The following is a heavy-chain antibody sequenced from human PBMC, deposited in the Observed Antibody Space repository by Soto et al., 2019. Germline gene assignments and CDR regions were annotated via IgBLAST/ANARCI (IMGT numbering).Heavy chain of an antibody. J-gene: IGHJ4*02. Sequence: QVQLVESGGGVVQPGRSLRLSCAASGFSFSSYGMHWVRQAPGKGLEWVAMIYFDGSSEYYTDSVRGRFAISRDNSKNTLYLQMTSLGVEDTAVYYCARGGGTVTSDHWGQGTLVIVSS. CDR1: GFSFSSYG. CDR2: IYFDGSSE. D-gene: IGHD4-17*01. V-gene: IGHV3-33*01. CDR3: ARGGGTVTSDH.